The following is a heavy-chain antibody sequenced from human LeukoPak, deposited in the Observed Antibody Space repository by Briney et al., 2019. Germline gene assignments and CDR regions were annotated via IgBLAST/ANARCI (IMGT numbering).Heavy chain of an antibody. J-gene: IGHJ4*02. V-gene: IGHV3-30*04. Sequence: PGGSLRLSCAASRFNLHYYALHWFRQGPGKGLEWVAVISYDGSNKYYADSVKGRFTISRDNSKNTLYLQMNSLRAEDTAVYYCAKGATTASFDYWGQGTLVTVSS. CDR2: ISYDGSNK. CDR3: AKGATTASFDY. D-gene: IGHD5-12*01. CDR1: RFNLHYYA.